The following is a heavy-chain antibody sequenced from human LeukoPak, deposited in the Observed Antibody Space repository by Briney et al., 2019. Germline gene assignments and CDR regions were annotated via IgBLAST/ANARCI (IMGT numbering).Heavy chain of an antibody. V-gene: IGHV3-7*01. CDR3: AAQPFNY. Sequence: GGSLRLSCAFSGLTFSSYWMSWVRQAPGKGLEWVANIKHDGTEKYYVDSVKGRFTISRDNPKNSLYLQMDSLRAEDTAVYYCAAQPFNYWGQGTLVTVSS. J-gene: IGHJ4*02. CDR2: IKHDGTEK. CDR1: GLTFSSYW.